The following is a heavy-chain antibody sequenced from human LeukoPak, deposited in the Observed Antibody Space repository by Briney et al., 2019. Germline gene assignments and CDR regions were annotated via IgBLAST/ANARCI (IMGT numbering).Heavy chain of an antibody. Sequence: SQTLSLTCAISGDSVSSNSAAWNWIRQSPSRGLEWLGRRYYRSKWYNDYAVSVKSRITINPDTSKNQFSLQLNSVTPEDTAVYYCARGGEDCSGGSCYFVLPNYYYMDVWGKGTTVTVSS. J-gene: IGHJ6*03. CDR2: RYYRSKWYN. CDR1: GDSVSSNSAA. D-gene: IGHD2-15*01. V-gene: IGHV6-1*01. CDR3: ARGGEDCSGGSCYFVLPNYYYMDV.